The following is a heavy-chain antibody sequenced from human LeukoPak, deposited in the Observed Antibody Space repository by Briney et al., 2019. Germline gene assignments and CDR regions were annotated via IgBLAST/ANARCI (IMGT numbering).Heavy chain of an antibody. CDR2: IKQDGSEK. CDR3: ATSMGGGNIDY. D-gene: IGHD3-16*01. Sequence: GGSLRLSCAASGVTFSTYWMSWVRQAPGKGLEWVANIKQDGSEKYYVDSVKGRFTISRDNAKNSLYLQMNSLRAEDTAVYYCATSMGGGNIDYWGQGALVTVSS. V-gene: IGHV3-7*01. CDR1: GVTFSTYW. J-gene: IGHJ4*02.